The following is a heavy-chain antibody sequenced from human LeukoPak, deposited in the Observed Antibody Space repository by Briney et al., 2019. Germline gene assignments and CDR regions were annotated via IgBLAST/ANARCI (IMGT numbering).Heavy chain of an antibody. D-gene: IGHD6-6*01. Sequence: GASVKVSCKASGYTFTSYGISWVRQAPGQGLEWMGWISAYNGNTNYAQKFQGRVTMTTDTSTSTAYIELRSLRSDDTAVYYCARDIIEYSSSSASGYWGQGTLVTVSS. J-gene: IGHJ4*02. CDR3: ARDIIEYSSSSASGY. V-gene: IGHV1-18*01. CDR1: GYTFTSYG. CDR2: ISAYNGNT.